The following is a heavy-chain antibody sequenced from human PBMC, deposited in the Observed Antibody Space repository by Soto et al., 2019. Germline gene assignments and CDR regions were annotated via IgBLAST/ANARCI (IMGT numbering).Heavy chain of an antibody. Sequence: ASVKVSCKTTGYTFSSYGINWLRQAPGQGLEWMGWISTYNGDTHYAQNFQGRLTMTTDPLTSTAYLDLASLRSDDAAVYFCARDRLPRTGYSDFWGAGSRWFDPWGQGTLVTVSS. CDR1: GYTFSSYG. V-gene: IGHV1-18*04. CDR3: ARDRLPRTGYSDFWGAGSRWFDP. J-gene: IGHJ5*02. CDR2: ISTYNGDT. D-gene: IGHD3-3*01.